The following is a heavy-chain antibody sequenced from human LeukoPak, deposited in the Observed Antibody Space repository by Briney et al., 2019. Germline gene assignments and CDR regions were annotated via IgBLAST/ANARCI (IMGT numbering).Heavy chain of an antibody. CDR1: RFTFSSYS. Sequence: PGGSLRLSCPVSRFTFSSYSMDWVSQAPGKGLEWVSSISSSSSYIYYADSVKGRFTISRDNAKNSLYLQMNSLRAEDTAVYYCARVLWHVEAFYICGQGTMVTVSS. V-gene: IGHV3-21*01. J-gene: IGHJ3*02. CDR3: ARVLWHVEAFYI. CDR2: ISSSSSYI.